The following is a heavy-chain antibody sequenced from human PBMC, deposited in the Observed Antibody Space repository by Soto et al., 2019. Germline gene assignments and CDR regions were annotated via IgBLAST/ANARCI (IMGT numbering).Heavy chain of an antibody. V-gene: IGHV1-69*01. Sequence: QVQMVQSGAEVKKPGSSVKVSCKASGDTFRTYAINWVRQAPGQGLEWMGGIIPVFGTTDYAQKFQGRVNIVADESTTTAYMELRMLTSEDTAVYYCARGGMSVAGLIFWGQGTLVTVSS. J-gene: IGHJ4*02. CDR2: IIPVFGTT. CDR3: ARGGMSVAGLIF. D-gene: IGHD6-19*01. CDR1: GDTFRTYA.